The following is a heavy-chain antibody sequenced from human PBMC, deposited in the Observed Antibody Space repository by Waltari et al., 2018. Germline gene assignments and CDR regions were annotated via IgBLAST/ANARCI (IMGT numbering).Heavy chain of an antibody. D-gene: IGHD6-13*01. V-gene: IGHV4-38-2*01. Sequence: QVQLQESGPGLVKPSETLSLTCAVSGYSISSGYYWGWIRQPPGKGLEWIGSIYHSGRTYYNPSLRIRFTISVDTSKNQFSLKRSSVTAADTAVYYCASGRDFSIAAAGTYNWFDPWGQGTLVTVSS. CDR2: IYHSGRT. CDR3: ASGRDFSIAAAGTYNWFDP. J-gene: IGHJ5*02. CDR1: GYSISSGYY.